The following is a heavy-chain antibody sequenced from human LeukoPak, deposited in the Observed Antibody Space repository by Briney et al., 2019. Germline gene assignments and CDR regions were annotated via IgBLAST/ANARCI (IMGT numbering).Heavy chain of an antibody. CDR1: GYTFTSYG. D-gene: IGHD5-24*01. CDR3: ARELRGDIVDPWLQFRRGVIDY. CDR2: ISGYNGNT. J-gene: IGHJ4*02. V-gene: IGHV1-18*01. Sequence: ASVKVSCKASGYTFTSYGISWVRQAPGQGLEWMGWISGYNGNTNYAQNLQGRVTMTRDMSTSTVYMELSSLRSEDTAVYYCARELRGDIVDPWLQFRRGVIDYWGQGTLVTVSS.